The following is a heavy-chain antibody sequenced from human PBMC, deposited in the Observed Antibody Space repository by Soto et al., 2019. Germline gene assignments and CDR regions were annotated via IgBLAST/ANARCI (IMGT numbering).Heavy chain of an antibody. D-gene: IGHD2-2*01. Sequence: GGSLRLSCAASGFTFSSYSMNWVRQAPGKGLEWVSSISSSSSYIYYADSVKGRFTISRDNAKNSLYLQMNSLRAEDTAVYYCARVGYCSSTSCFSYYYGMDVWDPGPTLTLSS. J-gene: IGHJ6*02. CDR3: ARVGYCSSTSCFSYYYGMDV. V-gene: IGHV3-21*01. CDR2: ISSSSSYI. CDR1: GFTFSSYS.